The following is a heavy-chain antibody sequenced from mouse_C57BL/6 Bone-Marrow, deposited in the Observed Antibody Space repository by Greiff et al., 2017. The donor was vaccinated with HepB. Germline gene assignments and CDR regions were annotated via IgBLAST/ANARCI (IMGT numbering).Heavy chain of an antibody. CDR2: IDPENGDT. CDR1: GFNIKDDY. V-gene: IGHV14-4*01. CDR3: TTSGLRYFDY. Sequence: EVQLQQSGAELVRPGASVKLSCTASGFNIKDDYMHWVKQRPEQGLEWIGWIDPENGDTEYASKFQGKATITADTSSNTAYLQLSSLTSEDTAVYYCTTSGLRYFDYWGQGTTLTVSS. J-gene: IGHJ2*01. D-gene: IGHD1-1*01.